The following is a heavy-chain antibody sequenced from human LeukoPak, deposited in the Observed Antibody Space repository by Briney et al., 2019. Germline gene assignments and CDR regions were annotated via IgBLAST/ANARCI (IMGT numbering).Heavy chain of an antibody. V-gene: IGHV1-69*13. CDR3: AKGRMAGTYVFDY. D-gene: IGHD6-19*01. Sequence: SVKVSCKASGDTFSSYAISWVRQAPGQGLEWMGGIIPIFGTANYAQKFQGRVTITADESTSTAYMELSSLRSEDTAVYYCAKGRMAGTYVFDYWGQGTLVTVSA. CDR1: GDTFSSYA. J-gene: IGHJ4*02. CDR2: IIPIFGTA.